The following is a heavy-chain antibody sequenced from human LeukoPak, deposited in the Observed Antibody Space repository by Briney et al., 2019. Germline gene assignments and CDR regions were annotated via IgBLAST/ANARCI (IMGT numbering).Heavy chain of an antibody. CDR1: GYTFTGYY. V-gene: IGHV1-2*02. Sequence: ASVKVSCKASGYTFTGYYMHWVRQAPGQGLEWMGWINPNSGGTNYAQKFQGRVTMTRDTSISTAYMELSSLRSEDTAVYYCARGIRVRGVPGYYYYYYYMDVWGKGTTVTISS. CDR2: INPNSGGT. J-gene: IGHJ6*03. CDR3: ARGIRVRGVPGYYYYYYYMDV. D-gene: IGHD3-10*01.